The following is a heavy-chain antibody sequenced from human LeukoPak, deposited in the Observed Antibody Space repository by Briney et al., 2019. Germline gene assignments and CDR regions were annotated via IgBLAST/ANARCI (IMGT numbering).Heavy chain of an antibody. V-gene: IGHV4-4*07. D-gene: IGHD3-22*01. CDR2: IYTSGST. CDR3: ARVRFFDSSVLTRKRSYYFDY. Sequence: SETLSLTCTVSGGSISSYYWSWIRQPAGKGLEWIGRIYTSGSTNYNPSFKSRVIMSVDTSKNQFSLKLSSVTAADTAVYYCARVRFFDSSVLTRKRSYYFDYWGQGTLVTVSS. J-gene: IGHJ4*02. CDR1: GGSISSYY.